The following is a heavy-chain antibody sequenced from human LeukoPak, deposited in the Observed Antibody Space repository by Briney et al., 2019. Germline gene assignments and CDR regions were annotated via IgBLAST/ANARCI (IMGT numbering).Heavy chain of an antibody. J-gene: IGHJ4*02. V-gene: IGHV3-74*01. CDR1: GVTFSNHW. Sequence: GGSLRLSCAASGVTFSNHWLHWDRQAPGKGLVWVSRINSDGSSTIYADSVKGRFTISRDNVKNTVSLQMNSLRAEDTAMYYCTRTMYSSSFDWWGQGTLVTVSS. CDR2: INSDGSST. D-gene: IGHD6-13*01. CDR3: TRTMYSSSFDW.